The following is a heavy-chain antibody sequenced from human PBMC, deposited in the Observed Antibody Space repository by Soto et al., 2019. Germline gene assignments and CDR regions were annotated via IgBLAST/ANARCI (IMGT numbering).Heavy chain of an antibody. Sequence: GASVKVSCKASGYIFRNYGISWMRQVPGQGLEWMGWVSAYNGKSNYTQKFQGRVTLTRDTYTSTVYMELSSLRSEDTAVYYCARDTELVGAVGGGFDIRGQGTMVTVSS. CDR1: GYIFRNYG. CDR2: VSAYNGKS. V-gene: IGHV1-18*01. CDR3: ARDTELVGAVGGGFDI. J-gene: IGHJ3*02. D-gene: IGHD6-6*01.